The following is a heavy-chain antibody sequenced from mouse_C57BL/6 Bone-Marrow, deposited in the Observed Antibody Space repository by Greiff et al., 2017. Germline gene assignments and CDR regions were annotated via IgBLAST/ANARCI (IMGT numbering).Heavy chain of an antibody. CDR3: AREGDWDENYFDY. Sequence: EVMLVESGGGLVKPGGSLKLSCAASGFTFSSYAMSWVRQTPEKRLEWVATISDGGSYTYYPDNVKGRFTISRDNAKNNLYLQMSHLKSEDTAMYYCAREGDWDENYFDYWGQGTTLTVSS. D-gene: IGHD4-1*01. CDR1: GFTFSSYA. CDR2: ISDGGSYT. J-gene: IGHJ2*01. V-gene: IGHV5-4*01.